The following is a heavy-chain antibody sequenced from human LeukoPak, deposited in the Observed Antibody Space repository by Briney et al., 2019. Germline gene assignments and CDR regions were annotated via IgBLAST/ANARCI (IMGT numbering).Heavy chain of an antibody. CDR3: ARIMYSSGWYGYFDR. CDR1: GFTFDDYA. D-gene: IGHD6-19*01. J-gene: IGHJ2*01. Sequence: PGGSLRLSCAASGFTFDDYAMSWVRHVPGKGLEWVSGVNWNGGSTGYADSVKGRFTISRDNAKNSLYLQMNSLRAEDTALYYCARIMYSSGWYGYFDRWGRGTLVTVSS. V-gene: IGHV3-20*04. CDR2: VNWNGGST.